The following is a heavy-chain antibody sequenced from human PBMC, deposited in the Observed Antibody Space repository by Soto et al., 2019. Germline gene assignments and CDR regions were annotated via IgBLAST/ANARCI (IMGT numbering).Heavy chain of an antibody. Sequence: SQMRSLNRPVSRECITRGAHSWCWIRQPPGKGLEWIGYIYHSGSTYYNPSLKSRVTISVDRSKNQFSLKLSSVTAADTAVYYCARVPSPWGLGTLVTVSS. CDR2: IYHSGST. CDR3: ARVPSP. J-gene: IGHJ5*02. CDR1: RECITRGAHS. V-gene: IGHV4-30-2*01.